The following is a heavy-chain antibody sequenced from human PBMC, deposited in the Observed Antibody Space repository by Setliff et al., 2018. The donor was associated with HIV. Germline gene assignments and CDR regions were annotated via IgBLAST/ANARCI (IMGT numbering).Heavy chain of an antibody. CDR3: ARLRGLNLEPFDY. D-gene: IGHD1-1*01. V-gene: IGHV4-34*01. CDR2: VYYSGST. J-gene: IGHJ4*02. CDR1: GGSFSGYY. Sequence: PSETLSLTCAVYGGSFSGYYWSWIRQPPGKGLEWIGSVYYSGSTYYNPSLKSRLTISVDTSTNKFSLKLSSVTAADTAVYYCARLRGLNLEPFDYWGQGTLVTVSS.